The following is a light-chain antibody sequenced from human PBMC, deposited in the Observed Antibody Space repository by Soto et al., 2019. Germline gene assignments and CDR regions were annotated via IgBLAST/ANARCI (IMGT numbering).Light chain of an antibody. J-gene: IGKJ1*01. CDR2: GAS. V-gene: IGKV3-15*01. CDR3: QQYNNWT. Sequence: EIVMTQSPATLSVSPGERATLSCRASQSVSSNLAWYQQKPGQAPRLLIYGASTRATGIPARFSGSGSGTEFTLTISRLQSEDFAVYYCQQYNNWTFGQGTKV. CDR1: QSVSSN.